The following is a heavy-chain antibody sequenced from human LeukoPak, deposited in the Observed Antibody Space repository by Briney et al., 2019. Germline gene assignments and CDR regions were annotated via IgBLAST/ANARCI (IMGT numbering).Heavy chain of an antibody. CDR3: ARDVGARLSGF. CDR1: GGSISSSNW. V-gene: IGHV4-4*02. Sequence: SETLSLTCAVSGGSISSSNWWSWVRQPPGKGLEWIGEIYHSGSTDYNPSLKSRVTIAVDKSKNQFSLKLSSVTAADTAVYYCARDVGARLSGFWGQGTLVTVSS. CDR2: IYHSGST. D-gene: IGHD6-6*01. J-gene: IGHJ4*02.